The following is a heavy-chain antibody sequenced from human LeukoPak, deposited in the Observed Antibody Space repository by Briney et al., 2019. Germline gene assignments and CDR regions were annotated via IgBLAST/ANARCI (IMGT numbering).Heavy chain of an antibody. V-gene: IGHV3-21*01. CDR3: ARDTNYDFWSGSNYFDY. Sequence: GGSLRLSCAASGFTFSSYSMNWVRQAPGKGLEWVSSISSSSSYIYYADSAKGRFTISRDNAKNSLYLQMNSLRAEDTAVYYCARDTNYDFWSGSNYFDYWGQGTLVTVSS. J-gene: IGHJ4*02. D-gene: IGHD3-3*01. CDR1: GFTFSSYS. CDR2: ISSSSSYI.